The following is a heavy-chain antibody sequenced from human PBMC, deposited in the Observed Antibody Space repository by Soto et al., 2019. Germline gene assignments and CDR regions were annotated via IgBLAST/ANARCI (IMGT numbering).Heavy chain of an antibody. J-gene: IGHJ6*02. CDR1: GVTFSSYA. V-gene: IGHV1-69*06. CDR2: IIPIFGTA. Sequence: QVQLVQSGAEVKKPGSSVKVSCKASGVTFSSYAISWVRQAPGQGLEWMGGIIPIFGTANYAQKFQGRVTITADNSTSTAYMELSSLRCEDTAVYYCASLLGYCSSTSCYLVGYYYYGMDVWGQGTTVTVSS. CDR3: ASLLGYCSSTSCYLVGYYYYGMDV. D-gene: IGHD2-2*01.